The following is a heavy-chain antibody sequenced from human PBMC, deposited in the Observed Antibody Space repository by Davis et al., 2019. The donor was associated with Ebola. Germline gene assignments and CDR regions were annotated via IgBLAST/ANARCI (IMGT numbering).Heavy chain of an antibody. CDR3: AKDPSITMIEYYFDY. CDR1: GFTFSNYG. CDR2: IRFDGSDK. Sequence: GESLKISCAASGFTFSNYGMHWVRQAPGKGLEWVAFIRFDGSDKYYADSVKGRFTISRDSSKNTLFLQMDSLRAEDTAVYYCAKDPSITMIEYYFDYWGQGTLVTVSS. V-gene: IGHV3-30*02. D-gene: IGHD3-22*01. J-gene: IGHJ4*02.